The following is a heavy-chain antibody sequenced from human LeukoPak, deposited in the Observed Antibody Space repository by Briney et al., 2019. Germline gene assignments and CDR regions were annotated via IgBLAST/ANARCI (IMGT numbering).Heavy chain of an antibody. D-gene: IGHD4/OR15-4a*01. Sequence: PGGSLRLSCAASGFTFSSYGMHWVRQAPGKGLEWVAVTSYDGSNKYYADSVKGRFTISRDNSKNTLYLQMNSLRAEDTAVYYCAKTVVLDEYGGARYGMDVWGQGTTVTVSS. CDR1: GFTFSSYG. CDR3: AKTVVLDEYGGARYGMDV. CDR2: TSYDGSNK. J-gene: IGHJ6*02. V-gene: IGHV3-30*18.